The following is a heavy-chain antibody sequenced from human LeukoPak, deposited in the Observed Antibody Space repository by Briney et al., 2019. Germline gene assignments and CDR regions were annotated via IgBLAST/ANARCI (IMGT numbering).Heavy chain of an antibody. CDR2: VYYNGIT. V-gene: IGHV4-59*01. CDR1: GVSINTYF. CDR3: ASQLGGTTFH. Sequence: PSETLSLTCTASGVSINTYFWSWIRQPPGKGLEWMGYVYYNGITNYNPSLKSRVSISLDTSKNQFSLRLNSVTAAETAVYYCASQLGGTTFHWGQGTLVTVSS. D-gene: IGHD1/OR15-1a*01. J-gene: IGHJ4*02.